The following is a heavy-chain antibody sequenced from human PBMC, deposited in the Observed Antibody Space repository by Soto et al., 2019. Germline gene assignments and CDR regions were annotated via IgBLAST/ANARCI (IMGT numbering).Heavy chain of an antibody. D-gene: IGHD3-22*01. CDR1: GDSVSSGTYY. J-gene: IGHJ5*02. V-gene: IGHV4-61*01. Sequence: SETLSLTSTVSGDSVSSGTYYWSWIRQPPGKGLEWIGYIYFTGATNHNPSLQSRVTMSRDTSKNQFSLRLNSVTAADTAVYYGARHWDYDHDGADWCDPWGHGTRVT. CDR2: IYFTGAT. CDR3: ARHWDYDHDGADWCDP.